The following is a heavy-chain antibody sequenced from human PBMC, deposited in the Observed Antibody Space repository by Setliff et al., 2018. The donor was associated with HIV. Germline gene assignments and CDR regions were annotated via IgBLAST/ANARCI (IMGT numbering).Heavy chain of an antibody. Sequence: PSETLSLTCTVSGGSISNSRYYWSWIRQPPGKGLEWIGSIYYSGSTYYNPSLKSRVTMSIDTSQNQFSLKLTSVTATDTAVYYCARGGYYYDSSGHLAYYFDYWGQGTLVTASS. J-gene: IGHJ4*02. V-gene: IGHV4-39*02. CDR1: GGSISNSRYY. CDR3: ARGGYYYDSSGHLAYYFDY. D-gene: IGHD3-22*01. CDR2: IYYSGST.